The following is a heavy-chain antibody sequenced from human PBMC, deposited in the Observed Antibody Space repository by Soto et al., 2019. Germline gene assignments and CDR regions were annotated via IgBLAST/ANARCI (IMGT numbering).Heavy chain of an antibody. Sequence: GESLKISCKGSGYSFTSYWIGWVRQMPGKGLEWMGIIYPGDSDTRYSPSFQGQVTISADKSISTAYLQWSSLKASDTAMYYCARETTVTKDYYDGMDVWGQGTTVTVSS. J-gene: IGHJ6*02. CDR1: GYSFTSYW. CDR3: ARETTVTKDYYDGMDV. V-gene: IGHV5-51*01. D-gene: IGHD4-17*01. CDR2: IYPGDSDT.